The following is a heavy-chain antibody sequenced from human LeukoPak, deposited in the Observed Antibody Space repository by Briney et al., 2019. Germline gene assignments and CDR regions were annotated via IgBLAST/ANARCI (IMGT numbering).Heavy chain of an antibody. J-gene: IGHJ4*02. D-gene: IGHD1-14*01. CDR2: IYHDGST. Sequence: SETLSLTCNVFGYSISSDYYWGWFRQPPGKGLEWTATIYHDGSTYYNPSLKGRVIISLDTSQNQFSLKLTYVTAADTAVYYCARLGVIGRTFDYWGQGTLVTVSS. CDR1: GYSISSDYY. V-gene: IGHV4-38-2*02. CDR3: ARLGVIGRTFDY.